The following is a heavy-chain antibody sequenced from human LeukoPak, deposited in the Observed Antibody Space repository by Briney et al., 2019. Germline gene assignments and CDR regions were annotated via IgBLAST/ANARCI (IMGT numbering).Heavy chain of an antibody. V-gene: IGHV3-23*01. J-gene: IGHJ4*02. Sequence: GGSLRLSCAASGFTFSSYAMSWVRQAPGRGLEWVSAISGSGGSTYYADSVKGRFTISRDNSKNTLYLQMNSLRAEDTAVYYCAKDWHLGYCSGGSCYDPGYWGQGTLVTVSS. CDR1: GFTFSSYA. CDR2: ISGSGGST. D-gene: IGHD2-15*01. CDR3: AKDWHLGYCSGGSCYDPGY.